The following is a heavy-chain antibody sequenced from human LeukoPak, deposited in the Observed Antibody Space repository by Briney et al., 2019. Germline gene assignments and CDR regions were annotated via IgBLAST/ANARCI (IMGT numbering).Heavy chain of an antibody. CDR1: GFTFSTYG. V-gene: IGHV3-23*01. D-gene: IGHD3-10*01. Sequence: GGTLRLSCAASGFTFSTYGLSWVRQAPGKGLEWVSGISGSGGSTYYADSVKGRFTISRDNSKNTLYLQMNSLRVEDTAVYYCAGRGSGSYFDYWGQGTLVTVSS. J-gene: IGHJ4*02. CDR3: AGRGSGSYFDY. CDR2: ISGSGGST.